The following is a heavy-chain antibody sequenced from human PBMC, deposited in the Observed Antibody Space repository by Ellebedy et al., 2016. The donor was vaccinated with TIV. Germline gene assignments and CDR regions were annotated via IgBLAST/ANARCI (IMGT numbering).Heavy chain of an antibody. J-gene: IGHJ5*02. Sequence: AASVKVSCKASGYTFTSHGISWVRQAPGRGLEWMGWISGYNGHTKYKEKFPGRVTMTSDSSTSIAYMELRSLRSDDTAVYYCARDHDSGAWFDPWGQGTLVTVSS. CDR1: GYTFTSHG. CDR2: ISGYNGHT. D-gene: IGHD6-19*01. CDR3: ARDHDSGAWFDP. V-gene: IGHV1-18*04.